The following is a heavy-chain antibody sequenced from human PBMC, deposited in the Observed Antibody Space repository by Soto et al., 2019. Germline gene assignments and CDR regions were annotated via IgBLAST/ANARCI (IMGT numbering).Heavy chain of an antibody. J-gene: IGHJ4*02. V-gene: IGHV3-15*01. CDR2: VKSKSDGATT. CDR1: GFQFRNVW. Sequence: GGFLILSCAASGFQFRNVWVSLVSTDPGKGLEWVGRVKSKSDGATTDYAAPVKGRFTVSRDDSQNTLSLQMDSLKIEDTAVYFCTTAAGGMWGADYWGQGTPVTVSA. D-gene: IGHD1-26*01. CDR3: TTAAGGMWGADY.